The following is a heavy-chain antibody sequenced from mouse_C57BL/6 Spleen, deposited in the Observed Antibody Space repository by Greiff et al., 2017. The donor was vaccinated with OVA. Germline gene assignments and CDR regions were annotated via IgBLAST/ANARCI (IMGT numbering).Heavy chain of an antibody. Sequence: VQLVESGPELVKPGASVKLSCKASGYTFTSYDINWVKQRPGQGLEWIGWIYPRDGSTKYNEKFKGKATLTVDTSSSTAYMELHSLTSEDSAVYFCARRRNYYGSSHWYFDVWGTGTTVTVSS. CDR1: GYTFTSYD. CDR3: ARRRNYYGSSHWYFDV. J-gene: IGHJ1*03. V-gene: IGHV1-85*01. D-gene: IGHD1-1*01. CDR2: IYPRDGST.